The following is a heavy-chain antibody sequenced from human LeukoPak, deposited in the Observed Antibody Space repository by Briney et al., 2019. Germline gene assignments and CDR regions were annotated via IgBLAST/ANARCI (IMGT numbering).Heavy chain of an antibody. V-gene: IGHV3-30*18. J-gene: IGHJ4*02. D-gene: IGHD5-12*01. CDR3: AKDDGEWLRVTRYYFDY. Sequence: GSSLRLSCAASGFTFSSYGMHWVRQAPGKGLEWVAVISYDGSNRYYADYVKGRFTISRDNSKNTLYLQMNSLRAEDTAVYYCAKDDGEWLRVTRYYFDYWGQGTLVTVSS. CDR1: GFTFSSYG. CDR2: ISYDGSNR.